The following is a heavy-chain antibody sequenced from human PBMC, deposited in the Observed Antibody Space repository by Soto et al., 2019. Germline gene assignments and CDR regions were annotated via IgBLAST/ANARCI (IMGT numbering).Heavy chain of an antibody. Sequence: EVQLVESGGGLVTTGGSLRRSCAASGFTFSSYSMNWVRQAPGKGLEWVSSISSSSSYVYYADSVNGRFTISRDNAKNSLYLQMNRLRAEDTAVYYCARDWAGDGDQLLWDYYYYGMDVLGQGTKVTVSS. CDR2: ISSSSSYV. CDR3: ARDWAGDGDQLLWDYYYYGMDV. J-gene: IGHJ6*02. V-gene: IGHV3-21*01. D-gene: IGHD2-2*01. CDR1: GFTFSSYS.